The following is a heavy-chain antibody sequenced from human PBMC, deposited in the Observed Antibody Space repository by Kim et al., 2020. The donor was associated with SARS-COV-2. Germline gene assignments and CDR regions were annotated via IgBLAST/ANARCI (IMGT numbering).Heavy chain of an antibody. D-gene: IGHD6-13*01. V-gene: IGHV1-46*01. CDR3: ARGVASSSYNWFDP. Sequence: AQKFQGRVTMTRDTSTSTVYMELSSLRSEDTAVYYCARGVASSSYNWFDPWGQGTLVTVSS. J-gene: IGHJ5*02.